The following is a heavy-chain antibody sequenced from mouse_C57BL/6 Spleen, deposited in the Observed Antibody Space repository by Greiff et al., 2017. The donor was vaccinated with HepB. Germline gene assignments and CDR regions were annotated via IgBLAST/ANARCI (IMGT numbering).Heavy chain of an antibody. V-gene: IGHV1-22*01. D-gene: IGHD1-1*01. J-gene: IGHJ1*03. Sequence: VQLQQSGPELVKPGASVKMSCKASGYTFTDYNMHWVKQSHGKSLEWIGYINPNNGGTSYNQKFKGKATLTVNKSSSTAYMELRSLTSEDSAVYYCARGIYYYGSSYVWYFDVWGTGTTVTVSS. CDR2: INPNNGGT. CDR3: ARGIYYYGSSYVWYFDV. CDR1: GYTFTDYN.